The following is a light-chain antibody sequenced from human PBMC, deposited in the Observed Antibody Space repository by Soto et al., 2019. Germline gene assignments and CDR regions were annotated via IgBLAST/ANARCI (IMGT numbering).Light chain of an antibody. CDR2: WAS. Sequence: DIVMTQSPDSLAVSLGERATINCKSSQSVLYSSNNKNYLAWYQQKPGQHPKLLIYWASTRESGVPDRFSGSGSGTDFTITISSLQAEDVAVYYCQQYYSTPGTFGQGTKLEIK. V-gene: IGKV4-1*01. J-gene: IGKJ2*02. CDR1: QSVLYSSNNKNY. CDR3: QQYYSTPGT.